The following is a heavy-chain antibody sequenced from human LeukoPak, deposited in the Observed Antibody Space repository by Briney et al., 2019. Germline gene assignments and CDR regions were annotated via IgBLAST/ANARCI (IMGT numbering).Heavy chain of an antibody. D-gene: IGHD4-11*01. CDR2: ISSGSGFM. V-gene: IGHV3-21*06. Sequence: TTGGSLRLFCAASGFTFSNYYMSWVRQAPGKGLEWVSSISSGSGFMYYADSVKGRFTISRDNAKNSLYLQMNSLRAEDTGVYYCANGGSLTNQRNWFEPWGQGTLVTVSS. J-gene: IGHJ5*02. CDR3: ANGGSLTNQRNWFEP. CDR1: GFTFSNYY.